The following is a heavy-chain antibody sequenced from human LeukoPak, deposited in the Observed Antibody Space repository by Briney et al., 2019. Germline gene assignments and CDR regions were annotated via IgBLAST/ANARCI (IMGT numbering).Heavy chain of an antibody. Sequence: PSETLSLTCAVYGESFSGYYWTWIRQPPGKGLEWIGEINHSGSTNYNPSLKSRVTISVHTSKNQFSLKLSSVTAADTAVYYCARSLLEYSSSSGFDYWGQGTLVTVSS. V-gene: IGHV4-34*01. CDR1: GESFSGYY. CDR2: INHSGST. D-gene: IGHD6-6*01. J-gene: IGHJ4*02. CDR3: ARSLLEYSSSSGFDY.